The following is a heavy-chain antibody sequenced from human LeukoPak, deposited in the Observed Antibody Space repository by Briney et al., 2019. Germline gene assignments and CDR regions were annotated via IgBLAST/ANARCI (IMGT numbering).Heavy chain of an antibody. V-gene: IGHV4-4*02. CDR1: GGSISSSNW. Sequence: PSGTLSLTCAVSGGSISSSNWWSWVRQPPGKGLEWIGEIYHSGSANYNPSLMSRVTISVDTSKNQFSLKLNSVTAADTAVYYCARQAYDSIGFYDYWGQGTLVTVSS. CDR2: IYHSGSA. CDR3: ARQAYDSIGFYDY. J-gene: IGHJ4*02. D-gene: IGHD3-22*01.